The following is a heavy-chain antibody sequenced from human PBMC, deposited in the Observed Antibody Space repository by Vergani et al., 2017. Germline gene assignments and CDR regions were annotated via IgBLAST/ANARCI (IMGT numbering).Heavy chain of an antibody. CDR1: GYSISSGYY. D-gene: IGHD6-13*01. V-gene: IGHV4-38-2*01. CDR3: ARQPVAAAGIPHWYFDL. J-gene: IGHJ2*01. CDR2: IYHSGST. Sequence: QVQLQESGPGLVKPSETLSLTCAVSGYSISSGYYWGWIRQPPGKGLEWIGSIYHSGSTDYNPSLKSRVTISVYTSKNQFSRKLSSVTAADTAVYYVARQPVAAAGIPHWYFDLWGRGTLVTVSS.